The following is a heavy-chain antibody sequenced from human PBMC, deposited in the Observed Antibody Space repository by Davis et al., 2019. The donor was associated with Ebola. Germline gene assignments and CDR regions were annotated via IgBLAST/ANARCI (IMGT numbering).Heavy chain of an antibody. V-gene: IGHV2-5*02. CDR1: GSSLRTSGVA. CDR2: ISWDDDK. D-gene: IGHD6-13*01. CDR3: ANMVRESYYFDS. J-gene: IGHJ4*02. Sequence: SGPTLVQPTPTPTLTCTFSGSSLRTSGVAVAWIRQPPGKGLQWLALISWDDDKRYSPSLRSRLTITKDTSKAHVVMTMTDMDPVDTGTYYCANMVRESYYFDSWGQGTLVSVSS.